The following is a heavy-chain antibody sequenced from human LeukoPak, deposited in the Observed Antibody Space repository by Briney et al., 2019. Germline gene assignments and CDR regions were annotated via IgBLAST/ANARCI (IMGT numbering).Heavy chain of an antibody. CDR3: ARSPTYYYDSSGYYGY. Sequence: GGSLRLSCAASGFTFSSYSMNWVRQAPGKGLEWVSSISSRSSDIYYADSVKGRFTISRDNAKNSLYLQMNSLRAEETAVYYCARSPTYYYDSSGYYGYWGQGTLVTVSS. CDR1: GFTFSSYS. CDR2: ISSRSSDI. V-gene: IGHV3-21*04. D-gene: IGHD3-22*01. J-gene: IGHJ4*02.